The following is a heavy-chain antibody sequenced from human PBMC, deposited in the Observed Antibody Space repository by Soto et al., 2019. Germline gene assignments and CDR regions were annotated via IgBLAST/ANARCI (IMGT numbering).Heavy chain of an antibody. V-gene: IGHV1-3*01. D-gene: IGHD3-9*01. Sequence: QVPLVQSGAEVKKPGASVKVSCKASGYTFTSYAMHWVRQAPGQRLEWMGWINAGNGNTKYSQKFQGRVTITRDTSASTAYMELSSLRSEDTAVYYCARDHHYDILTGYYSYYFDYWGQGTLVTVSS. CDR1: GYTFTSYA. J-gene: IGHJ4*02. CDR3: ARDHHYDILTGYYSYYFDY. CDR2: INAGNGNT.